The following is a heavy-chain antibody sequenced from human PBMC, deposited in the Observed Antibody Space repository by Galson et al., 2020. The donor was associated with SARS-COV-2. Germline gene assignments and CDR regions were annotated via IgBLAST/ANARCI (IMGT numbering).Heavy chain of an antibody. D-gene: IGHD3-22*01. Sequence: SLRLSCAASGFTFSSYWMSWVRQAPGKGLEWVANIKQDGSEKYYVDSVKGRFTISRDNAKNSLYLQMNSLRAEDTAVYYCARAGVYYYDSSGYYNDAFDIWGQGTMVTVSS. J-gene: IGHJ3*02. CDR1: GFTFSSYW. CDR2: IKQDGSEK. V-gene: IGHV3-7*01. CDR3: ARAGVYYYDSSGYYNDAFDI.